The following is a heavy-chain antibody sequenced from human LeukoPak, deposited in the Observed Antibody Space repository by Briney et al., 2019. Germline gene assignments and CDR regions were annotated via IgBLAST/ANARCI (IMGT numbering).Heavy chain of an antibody. CDR3: TRRGDGDYGDY. CDR2: IKSKANNYAT. Sequence: PGGSLRLSCAASGFTFSGSAMHWVCQASGKGLEGVGRIKSKANNYATAYAASVKGRFTISRDDSENTAFLQMTSLKTEDTAVYYCTRRGDGDYGDYWGQGTLVTVSS. D-gene: IGHD4-17*01. CDR1: GFTFSGSA. J-gene: IGHJ4*02. V-gene: IGHV3-73*01.